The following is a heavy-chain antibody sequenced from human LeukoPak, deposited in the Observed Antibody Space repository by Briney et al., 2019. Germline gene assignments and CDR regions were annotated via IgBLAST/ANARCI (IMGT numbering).Heavy chain of an antibody. CDR1: GFTFSSYS. CDR2: ISSSSSTM. J-gene: IGHJ4*02. CDR3: ARAILPDGSGSCYFDY. D-gene: IGHD3-10*01. V-gene: IGHV3-48*02. Sequence: GGSLRLSCAASGFTFSSYSMNWVRQAPGKGLEWVSYISSSSSTMYYADSVKGRFTISRDNAKNSLYLQMNSLRDEDTAVYYCARAILPDGSGSCYFDYWGQGTLVTVSS.